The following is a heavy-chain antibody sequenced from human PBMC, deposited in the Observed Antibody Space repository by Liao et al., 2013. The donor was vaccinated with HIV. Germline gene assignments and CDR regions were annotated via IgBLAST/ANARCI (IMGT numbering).Heavy chain of an antibody. D-gene: IGHD4-17*01. CDR1: GGSIGSGTYY. J-gene: IGHJ1*01. Sequence: QVQLQESGPGLLKPSQTLSLTCTVSGGSIGSGTYYWNWIRQPAGKGLEWIGHIYSSGSITYNPSLKSPVTMSVDTSKNQFSLKLSSVTAADTAVYYCARGGGGMTTVTTWYFQHWGQGTLVTVSS. V-gene: IGHV4-61*02. CDR2: IYSSGSI. CDR3: ARGGGGMTTVTTWYFQH.